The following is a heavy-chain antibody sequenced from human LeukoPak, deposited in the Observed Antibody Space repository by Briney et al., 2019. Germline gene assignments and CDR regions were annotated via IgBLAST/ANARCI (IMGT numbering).Heavy chain of an antibody. J-gene: IGHJ6*02. V-gene: IGHV3-21*01. CDR2: ISSSSSYI. D-gene: IGHD3-3*01. CDR1: GFTFSSYS. Sequence: GGPLRLSCAASGFTFSSYSMNWVRQAPGKGLEWVSSISSSSSYIYYADSVKGRFTISRDNAKNSLYLQMNSLRAEDTAVYYCARDLYDFWSGYRYYYYYGMDVWGQGTTVTVSS. CDR3: ARDLYDFWSGYRYYYYYGMDV.